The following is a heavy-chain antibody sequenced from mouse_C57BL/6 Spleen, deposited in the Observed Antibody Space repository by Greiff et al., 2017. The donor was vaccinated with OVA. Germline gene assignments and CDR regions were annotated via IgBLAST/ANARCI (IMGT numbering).Heavy chain of an antibody. J-gene: IGHJ1*03. Sequence: EVKLVESGGGLVKPGGSLKLSCAASGFTFSDYGMHWVRQAPEKGLEWVAYISSGSSTIYYADTVKGRFTISRDNAKNTLFLQMTSLRSEDTAMYYCARPSYYGSSYGYFDVWGTGTTVTVSS. CDR1: GFTFSDYG. V-gene: IGHV5-17*01. D-gene: IGHD1-1*01. CDR2: ISSGSSTI. CDR3: ARPSYYGSSYGYFDV.